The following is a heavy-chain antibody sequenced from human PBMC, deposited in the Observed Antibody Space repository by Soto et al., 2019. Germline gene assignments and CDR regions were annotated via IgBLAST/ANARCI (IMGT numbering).Heavy chain of an antibody. Sequence: VQLVESGGGLVQPGESLRPSCAASGFTFISYSMNWVRQAPGKGLEWVSYIHNSSSTIYYADSVRGRFTISRDNAKNSLYLQMNSLRDEDTAVYYCARGVQIIVLLPAAIDYWGQGTLVTVSS. CDR1: GFTFISYS. V-gene: IGHV3-48*02. CDR2: IHNSSSTI. CDR3: ARGVQIIVLLPAAIDY. D-gene: IGHD2-2*01. J-gene: IGHJ4*02.